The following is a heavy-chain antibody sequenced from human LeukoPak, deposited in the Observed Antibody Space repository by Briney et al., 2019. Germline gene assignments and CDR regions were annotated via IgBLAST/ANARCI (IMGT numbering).Heavy chain of an antibody. CDR1: GYTFTSYY. J-gene: IGHJ4*02. D-gene: IGHD3-22*01. Sequence: GASVKVSCKASGYTFTSYYMHWVRQAPGQGLEWMGIINPSGGSTSYAQKFQGRVTMTRDTSTSTVYMGLSSLRSEDTAVYYCARGVSSGYLECDYFDYWGQGTLVTVSS. CDR3: ARGVSSGYLECDYFDY. V-gene: IGHV1-46*01. CDR2: INPSGGST.